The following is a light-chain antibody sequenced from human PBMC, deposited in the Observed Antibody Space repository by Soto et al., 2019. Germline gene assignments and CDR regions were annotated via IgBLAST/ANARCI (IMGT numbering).Light chain of an antibody. CDR1: SSDVGGYNS. CDR2: DVT. Sequence: QSALTQPASVSGSPGLSIAISCTGTSSDVGGYNSVSWYQQHPGKDPKLVIYDVTSRPSGVSNRFSGSKSGNTASLTISGLQPEDEGDYYCSSYRTGGSYVFGTGTKLTVL. J-gene: IGLJ1*01. V-gene: IGLV2-14*01. CDR3: SSYRTGGSYV.